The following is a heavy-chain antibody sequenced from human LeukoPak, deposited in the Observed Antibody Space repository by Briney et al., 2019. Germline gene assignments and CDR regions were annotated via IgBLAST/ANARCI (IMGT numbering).Heavy chain of an antibody. D-gene: IGHD5-12*01. CDR1: GFTFSSYV. Sequence: GGSLRLSCAASGFTFSSYVMSWVRQAPGKGLEWVSAISGSGGSTYYADSVKGRFTISRDNAKNSLYLQMNSLRDEDTAVFYCASGSGHWGQGTLVTVSS. J-gene: IGHJ4*02. V-gene: IGHV3-23*01. CDR3: ASGSGH. CDR2: ISGSGGST.